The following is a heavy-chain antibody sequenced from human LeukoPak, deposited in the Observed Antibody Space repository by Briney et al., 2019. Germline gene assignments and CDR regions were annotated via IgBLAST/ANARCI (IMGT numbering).Heavy chain of an antibody. CDR2: INSSSSYT. J-gene: IGHJ4*02. CDR3: ASGAAGYIDF. V-gene: IGHV3-21*05. CDR1: GFTFSSYG. D-gene: IGHD2-15*01. Sequence: PGRPLRLSCAPSGFTFSSYGMHWLRDAPGKGLEGVSYINSSSSYTNYAVSVKGRFTISRDNAKNSLYLQMSSLRAEDTAVYYCASGAAGYIDFWGQGTLVTVSS.